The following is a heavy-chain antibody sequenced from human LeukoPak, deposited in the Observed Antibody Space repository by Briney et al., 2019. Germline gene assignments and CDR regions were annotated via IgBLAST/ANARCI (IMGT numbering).Heavy chain of an antibody. CDR3: ARGPAVAGNYFDY. CDR1: GFTLSSYA. D-gene: IGHD6-19*01. CDR2: IWYDGSNK. J-gene: IGHJ4*02. V-gene: IGHV3-33*08. Sequence: GSLILSCVASGFTLSSYAMCWVRQAPGKGLEWVAVIWYDGSNKYYADSVKGRFTISRDNSKNTLYLQMNSLRAEDTAVYYCARGPAVAGNYFDYWGQGTLVTVSS.